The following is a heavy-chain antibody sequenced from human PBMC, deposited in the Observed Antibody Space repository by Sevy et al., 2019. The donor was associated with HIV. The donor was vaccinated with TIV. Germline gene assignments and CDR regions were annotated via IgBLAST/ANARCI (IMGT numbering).Heavy chain of an antibody. V-gene: IGHV3-23*01. CDR2: ISGTGGST. J-gene: IGHJ4*02. CDR1: GFTFSSYG. D-gene: IGHD7-27*01. CDR3: AKDGGRNWDQFSFDS. Sequence: GGSLRLSCEASGFTFSSYGMSWVRQAPGKGLEWVSYISGTGGSTDYADSVKGRFTISRDNSKKTLYIHMISLRAEDTAVYFCAKDGGRNWDQFSFDSWGQGTLVTVSS.